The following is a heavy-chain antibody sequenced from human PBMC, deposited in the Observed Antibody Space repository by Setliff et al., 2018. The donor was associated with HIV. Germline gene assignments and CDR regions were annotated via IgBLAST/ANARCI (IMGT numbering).Heavy chain of an antibody. J-gene: IGHJ5*02. CDR1: GFTFNSYA. V-gene: IGHV3-23*01. CDR2: IGASGGRT. Sequence: GGSLRLSCAASGFTFNSYAISWVRQTPGKGLEWVSAIGASGGRTYYADSVKGRFTISRDNSKNTLFLQMNSLRAEDTAVYYCAKSGYCSSGWSAWGQGTLVTVSS. CDR3: AKSGYCSSGWSA. D-gene: IGHD2-2*01.